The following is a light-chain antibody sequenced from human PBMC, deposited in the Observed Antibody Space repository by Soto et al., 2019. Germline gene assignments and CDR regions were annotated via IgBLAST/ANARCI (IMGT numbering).Light chain of an antibody. CDR2: GAS. J-gene: IGKJ4*01. Sequence: EIVLTQSPGTLSLSPGERATLSCRASQSVSYSSLSWYQQKPGQAPRLLIYGASSSATGIPDRFSGSGSGTDFTLTITRLEPEDLAVYYYQQYGNSPLTFGGGTKVDI. CDR3: QQYGNSPLT. CDR1: QSVSYSS. V-gene: IGKV3-20*01.